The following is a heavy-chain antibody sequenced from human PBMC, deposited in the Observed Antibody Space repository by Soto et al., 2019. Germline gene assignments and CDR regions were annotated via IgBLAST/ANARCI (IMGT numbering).Heavy chain of an antibody. D-gene: IGHD3-10*01. Sequence: QVQLVQSGAEVKKPGSSVKVSCKASGGTFSSYAISWVRQAPGQGLEWMGGIIPIFGTANYAQKFQGRVTITADESTSTSYMELSSLRSEDTAVYYCACPPHYYGSGSYFSKRYYFDYWGQGTLVTVSS. CDR3: ACPPHYYGSGSYFSKRYYFDY. V-gene: IGHV1-69*01. J-gene: IGHJ4*02. CDR1: GGTFSSYA. CDR2: IIPIFGTA.